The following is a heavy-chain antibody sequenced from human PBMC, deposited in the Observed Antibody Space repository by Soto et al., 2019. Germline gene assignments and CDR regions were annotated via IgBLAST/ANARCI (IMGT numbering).Heavy chain of an antibody. CDR2: VYYTGTT. CDR3: ARVTYRYCSGGSCYSLFYYYYYMDV. V-gene: IGHV4-59*12. CDR1: GGSISSAY. Sequence: NPSETLSLTCTVSGGSISSAYWNWVRQPPGKRMEWIGYVYYTGTTTYNPSLKSRVTISVDTSKNQFSLKLSSVTAADTAVYYCARVTYRYCSGGSCYSLFYYYYYMDVWGKGTTVTVSS. J-gene: IGHJ6*03. D-gene: IGHD2-15*01.